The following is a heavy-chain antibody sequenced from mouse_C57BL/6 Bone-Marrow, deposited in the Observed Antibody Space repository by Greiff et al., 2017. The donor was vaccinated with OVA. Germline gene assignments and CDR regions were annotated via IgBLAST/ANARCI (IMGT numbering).Heavy chain of an antibody. D-gene: IGHD1-2*01. CDR3: AREVGTTAAWYFDV. CDR1: GISITTGNYR. Sequence: EVKVEESGPGLVKPSQTVFLTCTVTGISITTGNYRWSWIRQFPGNKLEWIGYIYYSGTITYNTSLTSRTTITRNTTKNQFFLEMNSLTAEDTATYYGAREVGTTAAWYFDVWGTGTTVTVSS. J-gene: IGHJ1*03. CDR2: IYYSGTI. V-gene: IGHV3-5*01.